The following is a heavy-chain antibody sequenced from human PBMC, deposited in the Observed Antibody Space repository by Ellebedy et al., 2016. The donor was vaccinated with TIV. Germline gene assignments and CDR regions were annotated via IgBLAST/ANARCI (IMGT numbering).Heavy chain of an antibody. CDR1: GFTFSSYW. D-gene: IGHD3-10*01. CDR3: AGHPGDSFDS. V-gene: IGHV3-7*04. Sequence: GGSLRLSXAASGFTFSSYWMTWVRQAPGKGLEWVANIKQDGSEKYYVDSVKGRFTTSRDNAKNSQYLQMNSLRVEDTAVYYCAGHPGDSFDSWGQGTLVTVSS. J-gene: IGHJ4*02. CDR2: IKQDGSEK.